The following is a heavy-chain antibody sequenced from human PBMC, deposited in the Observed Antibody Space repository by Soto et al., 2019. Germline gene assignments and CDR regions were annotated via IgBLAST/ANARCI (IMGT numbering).Heavy chain of an antibody. CDR1: GFTFSNNY. Sequence: EVQLVESEGGLIQPGGSLRLSCAVSGFTFSNNYMSWVRQAPGKGLEGVSVIYSGGYTAYGDSVKGRCTISRDNSKNTLILKKDGRGAADRAVVSGGSPPGGGGYWGQGTLFTVSS. D-gene: IGHD3-10*01. J-gene: IGHJ4*02. CDR3: GSPPGGGGY. CDR2: IYSGGYT. V-gene: IGHV3-53*01.